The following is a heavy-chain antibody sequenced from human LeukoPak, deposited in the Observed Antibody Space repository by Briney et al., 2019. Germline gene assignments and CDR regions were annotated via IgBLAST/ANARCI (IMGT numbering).Heavy chain of an antibody. CDR3: ARMSSSSAYYYYGMDV. J-gene: IGHJ6*02. V-gene: IGHV4-34*01. D-gene: IGHD6-6*01. CDR1: GGSFSAYY. CDR2: INHSGST. Sequence: SETLSLTCAVYGGSFSAYYWSWIRQPPGKGLEWIGEINHSGSTNYNPSLESRVTISVDTSKNQFSLKLSSVTAADTAVYYCARMSSSSAYYYYGMDVWGQGTTVTVSS.